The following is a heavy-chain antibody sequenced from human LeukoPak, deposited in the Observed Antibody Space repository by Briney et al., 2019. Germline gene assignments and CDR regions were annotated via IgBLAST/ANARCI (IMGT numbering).Heavy chain of an antibody. CDR2: IYSGNST. CDR3: ARDVPLRSFDSARDY. V-gene: IGHV3-66*01. J-gene: IGHJ4*02. CDR1: GFTVSSNY. Sequence: GGSLRLSCAASGFTVSSNYMSWVRQAPGKGLEWVSVIYSGNSTNYADSVKGRFTISRDNSKNTVYLQMNSLRAEDTAVYYCARDVPLRSFDSARDYWGQGTLVTVSS. D-gene: IGHD3-9*01.